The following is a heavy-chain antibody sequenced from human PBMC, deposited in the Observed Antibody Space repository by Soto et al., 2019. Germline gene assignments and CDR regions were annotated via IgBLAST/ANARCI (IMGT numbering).Heavy chain of an antibody. CDR3: ATSNWFDP. CDR2: IYYSGST. Sequence: TSETLSLTCTVSGGSISSSSYYWGGIRQPPGKGLEWIGYIYYSGSTYYNPSLKSRVTISVDTSKNQFSLKLNSVTAADTAVYYCATSNWFDPWGQGTLVTVSS. V-gene: IGHV4-39*01. J-gene: IGHJ5*02. CDR1: GGSISSSSYY.